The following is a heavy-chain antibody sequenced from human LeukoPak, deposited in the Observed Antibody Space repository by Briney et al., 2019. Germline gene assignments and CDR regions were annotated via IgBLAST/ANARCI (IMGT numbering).Heavy chain of an antibody. CDR2: IYYSGST. CDR1: GGSFRGYY. V-gene: IGHV4-59*01. CDR3: ARQVRGVIMS. Sequence: SETPSLTCAVHGGSFRGYYSSWIPQPPGKGLEWIGYIYYSGSTNYNPSLTSRVTISVDTSKNQFSLKLSSVTAADTAVYYCARQVRGVIMSWGQGTLVTVSS. J-gene: IGHJ4*02. D-gene: IGHD3-10*01.